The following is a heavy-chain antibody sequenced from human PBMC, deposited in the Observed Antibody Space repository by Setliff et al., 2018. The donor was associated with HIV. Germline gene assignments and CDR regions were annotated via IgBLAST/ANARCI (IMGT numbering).Heavy chain of an antibody. CDR3: AREIGVGDTTGFDH. CDR1: GASITTGGYY. V-gene: IGHV4-31*03. Sequence: SETLSLTCSVSGASITTGGYYWSWVRQHPGRGLEWIGYIHDSGSTYYNPSLKSRVTISIDTSKNHFSLNLTSVTAADTAVFYCAREIGVGDTTGFDHWGQGALVTVSS. J-gene: IGHJ4*01. CDR2: IHDSGST. D-gene: IGHD1-26*01.